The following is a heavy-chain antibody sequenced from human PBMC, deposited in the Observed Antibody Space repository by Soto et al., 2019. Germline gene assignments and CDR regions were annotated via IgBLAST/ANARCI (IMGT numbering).Heavy chain of an antibody. D-gene: IGHD1-26*01. Sequence: SETLSLTCTVSGGSISSGGYYWSWIRQHPGKGLEWIGYIYYSGSTYYNPSLKSRVTISVDTSKNQFSLKLSSVRSADTAVYYCARDPQTRSGSYFFWFDPWGQGTLVTVSS. J-gene: IGHJ5*02. CDR2: IYYSGST. CDR3: ARDPQTRSGSYFFWFDP. V-gene: IGHV4-31*03. CDR1: GGSISSGGYY.